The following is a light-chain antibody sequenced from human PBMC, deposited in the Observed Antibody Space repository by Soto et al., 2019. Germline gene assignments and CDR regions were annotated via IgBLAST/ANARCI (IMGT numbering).Light chain of an antibody. J-gene: IGLJ1*01. V-gene: IGLV2-14*01. Sequence: QSVLTQPASVSGSPGQSITISCTGTSSDIGFYDYVSWYQQHPGKAPKVMIYEVSNRPSGVSNRFSGSKSGNTASLTISGLQAEDEADYYCSSYTSGSALYVFGTGTKLTVL. CDR2: EVS. CDR3: SSYTSGSALYV. CDR1: SSDIGFYDY.